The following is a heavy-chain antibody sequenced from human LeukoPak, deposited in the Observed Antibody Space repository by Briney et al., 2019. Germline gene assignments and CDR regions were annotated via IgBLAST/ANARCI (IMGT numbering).Heavy chain of an antibody. J-gene: IGHJ4*02. CDR3: VRDLILVWTPGDDFDH. CDR1: GFSFSTYW. D-gene: IGHD3-16*01. V-gene: IGHV3-74*01. Sequence: GGSLRLSCAASGFSFSTYWMHWVRQAPGKGLVWVSRITSDGSSTTYADSVKGRFTISRENARNTLYLQMNSLTAEDTAVYYCVRDLILVWTPGDDFDHWGQGTLVTVSS. CDR2: ITSDGSST.